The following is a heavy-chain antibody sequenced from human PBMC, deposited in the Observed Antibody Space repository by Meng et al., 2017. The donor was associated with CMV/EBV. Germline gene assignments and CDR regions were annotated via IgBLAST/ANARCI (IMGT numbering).Heavy chain of an antibody. Sequence: GESLKISCAASGFTFSSYWMSWVRQAPGKGLEWVANIKQDGSEKYYVDSVKGRFTISRDNAKNSLYLQMNSLRAEDTAVYYCARDWLGEWSLWAFDIWGQGTMVTVSS. D-gene: IGHD3-16*01. CDR3: ARDWLGEWSLWAFDI. J-gene: IGHJ3*02. V-gene: IGHV3-7*01. CDR2: IKQDGSEK. CDR1: GFTFSSYW.